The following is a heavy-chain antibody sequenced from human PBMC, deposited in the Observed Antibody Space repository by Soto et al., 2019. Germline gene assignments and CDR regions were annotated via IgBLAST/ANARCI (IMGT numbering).Heavy chain of an antibody. V-gene: IGHV4-39*01. Sequence: QLQLQESGPGLVKPSETLSLTCTVSGGSISSSSYYWGWIRQPPGKGLEWIGSIYYSGSTYYNPSLKSRVTISVDTSKNQFSLKLTSVTAADTAVYYCASLPDWGSGNSWGLGTLVTVSS. CDR1: GGSISSSSYY. D-gene: IGHD3-10*01. CDR2: IYYSGST. CDR3: ASLPDWGSGNS. J-gene: IGHJ4*02.